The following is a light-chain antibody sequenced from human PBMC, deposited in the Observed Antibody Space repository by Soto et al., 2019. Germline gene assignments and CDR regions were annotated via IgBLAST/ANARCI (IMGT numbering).Light chain of an antibody. CDR3: CSYAGSLSGYV. V-gene: IGLV1-40*01. Sequence: QSVLTQPPSVSGAPGQRVAISCTGSSSNIGAEYDVHWYQQLPGTAPKRLIYGDNNRPSGVPDRFSGSKSGTSASLAITGLQPEDEADYYCCSYAGSLSGYVFGTGTKVTVL. J-gene: IGLJ1*01. CDR2: GDN. CDR1: SSNIGAEYD.